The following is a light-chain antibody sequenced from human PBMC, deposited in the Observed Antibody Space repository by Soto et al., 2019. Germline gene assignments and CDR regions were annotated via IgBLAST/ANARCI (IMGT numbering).Light chain of an antibody. CDR2: EVN. J-gene: IGLJ3*02. Sequence: QSVLTQPACVSGSPGQSITISCTGTSSDVGNYNFVSWYQQHPGKAPKLMISEVNKRPSGLSYRFSGSKSGNTASLTISGLQSEDEADYYCCSYAGGTTWVFGGGTKLTVL. CDR1: SSDVGNYNF. CDR3: CSYAGGTTWV. V-gene: IGLV2-23*02.